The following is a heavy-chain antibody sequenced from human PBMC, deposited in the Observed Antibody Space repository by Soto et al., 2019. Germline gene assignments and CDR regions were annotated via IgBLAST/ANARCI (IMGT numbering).Heavy chain of an antibody. J-gene: IGHJ6*03. CDR1: GGSFSGYQ. V-gene: IGHV4-34*01. CDR2: INDSGNI. D-gene: IGHD3-10*01. Sequence: QVQLQQWGAGLLKPSETLSLTCAVYGGSFSGYQWSWIRQTPGKGLEWIGEINDSGNINYNPSLKSRVTIFLDTPKKQISLKLSSVTAADTAVYYCARGLILWFGELSRRGGYYYDVDVWGKGTTVIVSS. CDR3: ARGLILWFGELSRRGGYYYDVDV.